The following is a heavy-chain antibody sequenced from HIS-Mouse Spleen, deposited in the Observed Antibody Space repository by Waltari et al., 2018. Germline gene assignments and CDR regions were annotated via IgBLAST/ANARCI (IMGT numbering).Heavy chain of an antibody. Sequence: QVQLVESGGGVVQPGRSLRLSCAASGFTFSSYASHWVRQAPGKGLEWVAVISYDGSNKYYADSVKGRFTISRDNSKNTLYLQMNSLRAEDTAVYYCARDHRNNWAIRDWGQGTLVTVSS. D-gene: IGHD1-20*01. J-gene: IGHJ4*02. V-gene: IGHV3-30-3*01. CDR2: ISYDGSNK. CDR1: GFTFSSYA. CDR3: ARDHRNNWAIRD.